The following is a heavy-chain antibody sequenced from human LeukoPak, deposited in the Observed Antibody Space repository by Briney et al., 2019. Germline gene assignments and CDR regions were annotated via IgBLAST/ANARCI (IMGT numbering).Heavy chain of an antibody. CDR2: IYYSGST. CDR1: GGSISSSSYY. CDR3: ARDGRDGPRRAFDI. Sequence: SETLSLTCTVSGGSISSSSYYWGWIRQPPGKGLEWIGSIYYSGSTYYNPSLKSRVTISVDTSKNQFSLKLSSVTAADTAVYYCARDGRDGPRRAFDIWGQGTMVTVSS. J-gene: IGHJ3*02. V-gene: IGHV4-39*07. D-gene: IGHD5-24*01.